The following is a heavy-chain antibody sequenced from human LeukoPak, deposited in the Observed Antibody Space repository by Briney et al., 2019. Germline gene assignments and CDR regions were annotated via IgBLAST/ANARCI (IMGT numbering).Heavy chain of an antibody. V-gene: IGHV3-64*01. J-gene: IGHJ4*02. CDR2: ISSNGGST. D-gene: IGHD6-13*01. CDR1: GFTFSSYA. Sequence: GGSLRLSCAASGFTFSSYAMHWVRQAPGKGLEYVSAISSNGGSTYYANSVKGRFTISRDNSKNTLYLQMGSLRAEDMAVYYCARLGVHSSSPGINFDYWGQGTLVTVSS. CDR3: ARLGVHSSSPGINFDY.